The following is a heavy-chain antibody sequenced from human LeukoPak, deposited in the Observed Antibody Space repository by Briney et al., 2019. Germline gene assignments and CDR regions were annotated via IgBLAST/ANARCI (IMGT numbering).Heavy chain of an antibody. D-gene: IGHD3-22*01. CDR2: ISSSSSYI. V-gene: IGHV3-21*04. Sequence: PGGSLRLSCAASGFTFSSYSMNWVRQAPGKGLEWVSSISSSSSYIYYADSVKGRFTISRDNAKNSLYLQMNSLRAEDTAVYYCAKLPMPYYDSSGYYYHTFDYWGQGTLVTVSS. J-gene: IGHJ4*02. CDR3: AKLPMPYYDSSGYYYHTFDY. CDR1: GFTFSSYS.